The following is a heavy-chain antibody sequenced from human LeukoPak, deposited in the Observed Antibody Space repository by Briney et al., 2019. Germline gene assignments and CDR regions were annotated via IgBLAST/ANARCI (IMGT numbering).Heavy chain of an antibody. CDR3: ARATYYDAVTGYYPFDY. Sequence: PSETLSLTCTVSGGSISSSSYYWGWIRQPPGKGLEWIGSIYYSGSTYYNPSLKSRVTISVDTSKNQFSLKLSSVTAADTAVYYCARATYYDAVTGYYPFDYWGQGTLVTVSS. D-gene: IGHD3-9*01. CDR2: IYYSGST. CDR1: GGSISSSSYY. J-gene: IGHJ4*02. V-gene: IGHV4-39*01.